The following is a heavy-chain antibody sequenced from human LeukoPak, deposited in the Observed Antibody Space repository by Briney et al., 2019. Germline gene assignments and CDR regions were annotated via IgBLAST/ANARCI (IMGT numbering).Heavy chain of an antibody. CDR2: INPSGGST. Sequence: GASVKVSCKASGYTFTSYYMHWVRQAPGQGLEWMGIINPSGGSTSYAQKFQGRVTMTTDTSTSTAYMELRSLRSDDTAVYYCARVPYYYGSGSYYYFDYWGQGTLVTVSS. CDR1: GYTFTSYY. V-gene: IGHV1-46*01. J-gene: IGHJ4*02. D-gene: IGHD3-10*01. CDR3: ARVPYYYGSGSYYYFDY.